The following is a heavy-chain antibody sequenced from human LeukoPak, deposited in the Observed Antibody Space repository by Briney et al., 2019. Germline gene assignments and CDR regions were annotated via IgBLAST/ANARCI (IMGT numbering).Heavy chain of an antibody. CDR3: ARDPLEYYDYVWGSYRYEWFDP. CDR2: IIPIFGTA. D-gene: IGHD3-16*02. J-gene: IGHJ5*02. Sequence: SVKVSCKASGGTFSSYAISWVRQAPGQGLEWMGGIIPIFGTANYARKFQGRVTITADESTSTAYMELSSLRSEDTAVYYCARDPLEYYDYVWGSYRYEWFDPWGQGTLVTVSS. V-gene: IGHV1-69*13. CDR1: GGTFSSYA.